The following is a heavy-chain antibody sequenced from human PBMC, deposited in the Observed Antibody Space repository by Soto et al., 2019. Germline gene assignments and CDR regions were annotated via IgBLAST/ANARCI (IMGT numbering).Heavy chain of an antibody. CDR2: IYYSGST. J-gene: IGHJ4*02. Sequence: SETLSLTCTVSGGSISSYYWSWIRQPPGKGLEWIGYIYYSGSTNYNPSLKSRVTISVDTSKNQFSLKLSSVTAADTAVYYCATAIGSPSDYWGQGTLVTVSS. CDR3: ATAIGSPSDY. D-gene: IGHD5-18*01. CDR1: GGSISSYY. V-gene: IGHV4-59*08.